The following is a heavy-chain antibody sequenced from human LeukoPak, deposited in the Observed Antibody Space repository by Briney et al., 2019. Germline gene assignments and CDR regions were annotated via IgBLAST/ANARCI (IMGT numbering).Heavy chain of an antibody. Sequence: GGSLRLSCAASGFTFSGSATHWVRQASGKGLEWVGRIRSKANSYATAYAASVKGRFTISRDDSKNTAYLQMNSLKTEDTAVYYCTRHVTGGEMATNDWGQGTLVTVSS. CDR2: IRSKANSYAT. V-gene: IGHV3-73*01. J-gene: IGHJ4*02. D-gene: IGHD5-24*01. CDR3: TRHVTGGEMATND. CDR1: GFTFSGSA.